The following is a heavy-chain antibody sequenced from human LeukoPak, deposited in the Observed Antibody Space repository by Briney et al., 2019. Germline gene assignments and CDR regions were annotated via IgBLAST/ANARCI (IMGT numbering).Heavy chain of an antibody. J-gene: IGHJ5*02. Sequence: NASETLSLTCTVSGGSISPYYWSWIRQPPGKGLEWIGYIYHRGSTNYNPSLKSRVTISVDTSKNQFSLKLSSVTAADTAVYYCARLVAAAGEVVWFDPWGQGTLVTVSS. CDR1: GGSISPYY. D-gene: IGHD6-13*01. V-gene: IGHV4-59*08. CDR2: IYHRGST. CDR3: ARLVAAAGEVVWFDP.